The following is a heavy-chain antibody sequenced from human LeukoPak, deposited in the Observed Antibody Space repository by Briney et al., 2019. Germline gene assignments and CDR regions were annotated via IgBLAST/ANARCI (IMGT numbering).Heavy chain of an antibody. CDR2: INPNSGGT. J-gene: IGHJ4*02. D-gene: IGHD3-3*01. V-gene: IGHV1-2*02. Sequence: ASVTVSCKASGYTFTGYYMHWVRQAPGQGLEWMGWINPNSGGTNYAQKFQGRVTMTRDTSISTAYMELSRLRSDDTAVYYCARDGDFWSGHNFWGQGTLVTVSS. CDR3: ARDGDFWSGHNF. CDR1: GYTFTGYY.